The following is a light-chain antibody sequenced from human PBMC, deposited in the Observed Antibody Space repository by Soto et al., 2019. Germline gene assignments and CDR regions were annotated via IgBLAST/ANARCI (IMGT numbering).Light chain of an antibody. CDR1: QGISNY. Sequence: DIQMTQSPSSLSASVGDRVTITCRASQGISNYLAWYQQKPGKVPKLLIYAASTLQSGVPSRFSGIGSGTDFNLTISSLQPEDVATYYCQKYNSAPRTFGQGTKVEIK. CDR3: QKYNSAPRT. J-gene: IGKJ1*01. V-gene: IGKV1-27*01. CDR2: AAS.